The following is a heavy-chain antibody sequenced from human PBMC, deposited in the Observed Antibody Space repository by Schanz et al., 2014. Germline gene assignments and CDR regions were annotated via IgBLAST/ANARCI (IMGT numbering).Heavy chain of an antibody. CDR2: IIPIFGTP. CDR3: ASATEWLRSTP. D-gene: IGHD5-12*01. Sequence: QVQLVQSGAEVMKPGASVKVSCKASGYSLTSYYLHWVRQAPGQGLEWIGGIIPIFGTPNYAQNFQGRVTITADLSRSTAYMELSSLRAEDTAVYYCASATEWLRSTPWGQGTMVTVSS. J-gene: IGHJ3*01. CDR1: GYSLTSYY. V-gene: IGHV1-69*01.